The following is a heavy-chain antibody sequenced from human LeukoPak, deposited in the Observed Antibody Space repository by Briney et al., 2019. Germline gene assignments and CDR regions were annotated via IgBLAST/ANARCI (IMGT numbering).Heavy chain of an antibody. CDR1: GFTFSSYS. V-gene: IGHV3-21*01. CDR3: ARGGNYDSSGYDGY. Sequence: PGGSLRLSCEASGFTFSSYSMNWVRQAPGKGLEWVSSISSSSSYIYYADSVKGRFTISRDNAKNSLYLQMNSLRAEDTAVYYCARGGNYDSSGYDGYWGQGTLVTVSS. CDR2: ISSSSSYI. J-gene: IGHJ4*02. D-gene: IGHD3-22*01.